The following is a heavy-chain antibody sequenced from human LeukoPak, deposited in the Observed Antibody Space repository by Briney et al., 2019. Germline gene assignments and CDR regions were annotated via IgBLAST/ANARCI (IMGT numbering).Heavy chain of an antibody. Sequence: GGSLRLSCAASGFTFSSYGMHWVRQAPGRWLEWVSSIRPSGDNTYYGDSVKGRFTISRDNSKNTLYLQMNSLRAEDTAVYYCAKDQDYYYGSGSYYKRLPFDYWGQGTLVTVSS. CDR3: AKDQDYYYGSGSYYKRLPFDY. V-gene: IGHV3-23*01. CDR2: IRPSGDNT. J-gene: IGHJ4*02. CDR1: GFTFSSYG. D-gene: IGHD3-10*01.